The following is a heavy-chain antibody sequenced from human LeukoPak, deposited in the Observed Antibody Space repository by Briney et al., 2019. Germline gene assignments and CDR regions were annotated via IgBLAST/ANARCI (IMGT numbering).Heavy chain of an antibody. CDR1: GFTFSSDG. J-gene: IGHJ3*01. D-gene: IGHD3-3*02. CDR2: ISYDANAK. Sequence: GESLKISCATSGFTFSSDGIHWARQAPGKGLEWVSIISYDANAKHYADSVKGRFLISRDNTKNTVYLEMSSLRSEDTAVYYCATVSIREREPEWGQGTMVTVSS. CDR3: ATVSIREREPE. V-gene: IGHV3-30*02.